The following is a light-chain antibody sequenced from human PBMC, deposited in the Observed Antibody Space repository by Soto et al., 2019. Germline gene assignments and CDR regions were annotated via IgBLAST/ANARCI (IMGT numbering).Light chain of an antibody. J-gene: IGKJ4*01. CDR3: QQYVSSPLT. V-gene: IGKV3-20*01. CDR2: ETS. CDR1: QSVSSSS. Sequence: EIVLTQSPGTLSLSPGERATLSCRASQSVSSSSLAWYQQKPGQAPRLLIYETSSRATGIPDRFSGSGSGTDFTLTSSRLEPEDFAVYYCQQYVSSPLTCGGGTKVDIK.